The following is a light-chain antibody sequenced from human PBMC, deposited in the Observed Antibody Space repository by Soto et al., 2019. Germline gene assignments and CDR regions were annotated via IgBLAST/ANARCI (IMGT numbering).Light chain of an antibody. Sequence: QMTQSPSSLFASVGDRVTITCRASQSISSHLNWYQQKVGRPPRRLIYAASTLQSEVPPRFSGSGSGTEFTLTISGLQREDFATYYCQQSHSAPLTFGGGTKIQI. J-gene: IGKJ4*01. CDR3: QQSHSAPLT. CDR2: AAS. CDR1: QSISSH. V-gene: IGKV1-39*01.